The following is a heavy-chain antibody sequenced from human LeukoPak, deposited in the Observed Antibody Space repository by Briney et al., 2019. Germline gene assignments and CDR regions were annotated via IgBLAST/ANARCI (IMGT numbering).Heavy chain of an antibody. Sequence: KPSETLSLTCAVYGGSFSGYYWSWIRQPPGKGLEWIGEINHSGSTNYNPSLKSRVTISVDTSKNQFSLKLSSVTAADTAVYYCARVDKGGLDYWGQGTLVTVSS. J-gene: IGHJ4*02. CDR2: INHSGST. V-gene: IGHV4-34*01. CDR3: ARVDKGGLDY. D-gene: IGHD3-16*01. CDR1: GGSFSGYY.